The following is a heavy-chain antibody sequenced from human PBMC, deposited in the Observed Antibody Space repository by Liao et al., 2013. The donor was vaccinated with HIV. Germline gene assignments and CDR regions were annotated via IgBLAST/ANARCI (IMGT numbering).Heavy chain of an antibody. V-gene: IGHV4-59*01. CDR1: GTSISSYY. CDR3: AREVWRFGELYWYFDL. CDR2: IYYSGST. J-gene: IGHJ2*01. D-gene: IGHD3-10*01. Sequence: QVQLQESGPGLLKPSEALSLTCTVSGTSISSYYWSWIRQPPGKGLEWIGYIYYSGSTNYNPSLKSRVTISVDTSKNEFSLMLTSVTAADTAVYYCAREVWRFGELYWYFDLWGRGTLVTVSS.